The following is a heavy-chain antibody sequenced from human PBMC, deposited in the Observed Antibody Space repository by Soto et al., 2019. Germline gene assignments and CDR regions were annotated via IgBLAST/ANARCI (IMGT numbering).Heavy chain of an antibody. Sequence: QMQLVQSGAAVRKSGSSVRVSCKASGETFSTYAFIWVRQAPGQGLEWMGGIIPLLGSTNYTQKFQDRITITADASTSTTYMELSNLRSEDTAVYYCARLVAGSPLYYFHYVMDVWGQGTTVTVSS. D-gene: IGHD3-10*01. V-gene: IGHV1-69*01. CDR3: ARLVAGSPLYYFHYVMDV. CDR2: IIPLLGST. CDR1: GETFSTYA. J-gene: IGHJ6*02.